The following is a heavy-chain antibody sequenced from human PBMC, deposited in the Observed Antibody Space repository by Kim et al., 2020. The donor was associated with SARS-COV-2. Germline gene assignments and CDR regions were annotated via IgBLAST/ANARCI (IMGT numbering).Heavy chain of an antibody. CDR1: GYTFTGYY. Sequence: ASVKVSCKASGYTFTGYYMHWVRQAPGQGLEWMGRINPNSGGTNYAQKFQGRVTMTRDTSISTAYMELSRLRSDDTVVYYCARGTLIVGAYDAFDIWGQGTMVTVSS. CDR2: INPNSGGT. V-gene: IGHV1-2*05. CDR3: ARGTLIVGAYDAFDI. D-gene: IGHD1-26*01. J-gene: IGHJ3*02.